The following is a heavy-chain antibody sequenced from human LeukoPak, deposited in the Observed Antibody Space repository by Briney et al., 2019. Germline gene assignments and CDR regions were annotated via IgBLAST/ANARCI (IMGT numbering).Heavy chain of an antibody. CDR2: IYSGDSDT. V-gene: IGHV5-51*01. J-gene: IGHJ5*02. CDR1: GYSFTSYW. Sequence: GESLQISCKGSGYSFTSYWIGWVRPMTGKGGEWMGIIYSGDSDTRYSPSFQGQVTISADKSISTAYLQWISLKASDTAMYYCARGVYCGGDCYNWFDPWGQGTLVTVSS. CDR3: ARGVYCGGDCYNWFDP. D-gene: IGHD2-21*02.